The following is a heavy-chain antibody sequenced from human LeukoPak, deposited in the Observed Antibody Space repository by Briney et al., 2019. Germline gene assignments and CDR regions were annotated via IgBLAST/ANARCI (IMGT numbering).Heavy chain of an antibody. D-gene: IGHD5-12*01. J-gene: IGHJ4*02. CDR3: AGDSVDSGWYVYY. CDR2: IYTSGST. V-gene: IGHV4-61*02. Sequence: SETLSLTCTVSGGSISSGSYYWSWIRQPAGKGLQWIGRIYTSGSTSYNPSLKSRATMSVDTAKNQFSLKLSSVTAADTAVYYCAGDSVDSGWYVYYWGQGTLVTVSS. CDR1: GGSISSGSYY.